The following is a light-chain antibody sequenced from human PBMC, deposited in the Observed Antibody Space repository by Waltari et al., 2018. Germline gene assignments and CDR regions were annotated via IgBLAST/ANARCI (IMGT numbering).Light chain of an antibody. V-gene: IGLV3-19*01. CDR2: GKN. J-gene: IGLJ2*01. CDR3: NSRDNSGNHLV. Sequence: SSELTQDPAVSVALGQTVRITCEGDRLRSYYASWYQQKPGQAPVLVIYGKNNRRSGIPDRFSGSSSGNTASLTITGAQAEDEADYYCNSRDNSGNHLVFGGGTKLTVL. CDR1: RLRSYY.